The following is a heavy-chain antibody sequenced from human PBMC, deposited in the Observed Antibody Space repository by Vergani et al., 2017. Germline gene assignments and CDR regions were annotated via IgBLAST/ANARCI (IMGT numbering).Heavy chain of an antibody. V-gene: IGHV1-2*02. CDR2: INPNSGGT. J-gene: IGHJ3*02. D-gene: IGHD2-2*01. Sequence: QVQLVQSGAEVKKPGASVKVSCKASGYTFTGYYMHWVRQAPGQGLGWMGWINPNSGGTNYAQKFQGRVTMTRDTSISTAYMELSSLRSEDTAVYYCATYCSSTSCHQRSAFDIWGQGTMVTVSS. CDR1: GYTFTGYY. CDR3: ATYCSSTSCHQRSAFDI.